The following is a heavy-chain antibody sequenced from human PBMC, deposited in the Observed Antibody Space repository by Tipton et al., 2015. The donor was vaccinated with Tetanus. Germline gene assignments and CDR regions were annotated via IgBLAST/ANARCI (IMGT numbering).Heavy chain of an antibody. J-gene: IGHJ4*02. CDR2: IYHRGNT. V-gene: IGHV4-31*03. CDR1: GVSMSNGGYY. Sequence: LRLSCTVSGVSMSNGGYYWSWIRQHPGKGLEWIGYIYHRGNTYYNPSLKSRLTISVDTSNNQFSLNLRSVTAADTAVYYCAALSAVFRSSEWVPSSFDYWGQGTLVPVAP. CDR3: AALSAVFRSSEWVPSSFDY. D-gene: IGHD2/OR15-2a*01.